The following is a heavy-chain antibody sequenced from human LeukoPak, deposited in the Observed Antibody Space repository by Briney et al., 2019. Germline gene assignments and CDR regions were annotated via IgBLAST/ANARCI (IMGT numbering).Heavy chain of an antibody. V-gene: IGHV3-73*01. CDR3: TSKGTTVTTYDY. J-gene: IGHJ4*02. CDR1: GFTFSGSA. Sequence: GGSLRLSCAASGFTFSGSAMHWVRQASGKGLEWVGRIRSKANSYATAYAASVKGRFTISRDDSKNTAYLQMNSLKTEDTAVYYCTSKGTTVTTYDYWGQGTLVTVSS. D-gene: IGHD4-17*01. CDR2: IRSKANSYAT.